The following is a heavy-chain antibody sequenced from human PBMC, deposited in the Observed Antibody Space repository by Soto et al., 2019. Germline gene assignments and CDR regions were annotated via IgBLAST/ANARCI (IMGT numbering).Heavy chain of an antibody. V-gene: IGHV3-23*01. CDR3: AKDYFETNGPYFFDY. Sequence: VQLLESGGGLVQPGGSLRLSCAASGFTFNNYAMNWVRQAPGKGLEWVSAIRNSGGFTYYADSVKGRFTISRDNSKITLYLHMNSLRAEDTALYYCAKDYFETNGPYFFDYWGQGTLVTVSS. J-gene: IGHJ4*02. D-gene: IGHD1-26*01. CDR1: GFTFNNYA. CDR2: IRNSGGFT.